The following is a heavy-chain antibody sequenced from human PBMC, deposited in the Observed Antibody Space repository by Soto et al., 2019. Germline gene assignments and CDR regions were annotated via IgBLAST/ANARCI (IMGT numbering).Heavy chain of an antibody. D-gene: IGHD5-12*01. Sequence: QVQLQESGPGLVKPSQTLSLTCTVSGGSISSGGYYWSWIRQHPGKGLEWIGYIYYSGSTYYNPSLKGRVTISLDTSKTQVSLKLSSVTAADTAVYYCAREEGGGYDHRWFDPWGQGTLVTVSS. J-gene: IGHJ5*02. CDR2: IYYSGST. V-gene: IGHV4-31*03. CDR1: GGSISSGGYY. CDR3: AREEGGGYDHRWFDP.